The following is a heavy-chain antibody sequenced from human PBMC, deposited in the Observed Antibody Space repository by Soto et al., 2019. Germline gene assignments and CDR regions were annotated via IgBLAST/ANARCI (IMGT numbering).Heavy chain of an antibody. CDR3: MWSQGAY. CDR1: GGSVSSGPYH. Sequence: QVQLQESGPGLVKTSETLSLTCTVSGGSVSSGPYHWNWVRQPPGKGLEWIGHISYSGTANYNPSLRGRVIMATDTSMNQFSLRLTSVTAADTAVYYCMWSQGAYWGQGALVTVSP. CDR2: ISYSGTA. V-gene: IGHV4-61*01. D-gene: IGHD2-21*01. J-gene: IGHJ4*02.